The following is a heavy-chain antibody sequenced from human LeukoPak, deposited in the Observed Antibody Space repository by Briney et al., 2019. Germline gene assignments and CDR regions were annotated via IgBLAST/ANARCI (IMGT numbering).Heavy chain of an antibody. CDR3: AKHGRDFDF. V-gene: IGHV3-7*01. CDR2: IKQDGSDK. CDR1: GFTFSSHW. J-gene: IGHJ4*02. Sequence: SGGSLRLSCAASGFTFSSHWMSWLRQAPGKGLEWVANIKQDGSDKYYVDSVKGRFTISRDNAKNSLYLQMDSLRTDDTAVYYCAKHGRDFDFWGQGTLLTVSS.